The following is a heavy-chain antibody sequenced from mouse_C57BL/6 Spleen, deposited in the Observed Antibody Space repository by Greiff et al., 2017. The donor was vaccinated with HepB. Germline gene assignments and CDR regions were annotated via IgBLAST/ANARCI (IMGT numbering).Heavy chain of an antibody. Sequence: QVQLQQSGAELARPGASVKLSCKASGYTFTSYGISWVKQRTGQGLEWIGEIYPRSGNTYYNEKFKGKATLTADKSSSTAYMELRSLTSEDSAVYFGARVGSRDWFAYWGQGTLVTVSA. V-gene: IGHV1-81*01. CDR1: GYTFTSYG. D-gene: IGHD1-1*02. CDR3: ARVGSRDWFAY. J-gene: IGHJ3*01. CDR2: IYPRSGNT.